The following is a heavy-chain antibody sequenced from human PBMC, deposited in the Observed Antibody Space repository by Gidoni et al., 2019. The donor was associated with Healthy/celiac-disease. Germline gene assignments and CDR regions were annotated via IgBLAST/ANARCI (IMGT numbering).Heavy chain of an antibody. V-gene: IGHV3-30*18. D-gene: IGHD6-19*01. CDR1: GFTFSRYG. CDR3: AKDQYSSGWYWGAFDI. CDR2: ISYDGSNK. J-gene: IGHJ3*02. Sequence: QVQLVESGGGVVPPGRSLRLSCASSGFTFSRYGMHWVRQAPGKGLEWVAVISYDGSNKYYADSVKGRFTISRDNSKNTLYLQMNSLRAEDTAVYYCAKDQYSSGWYWGAFDIWGQGTMVTVSS.